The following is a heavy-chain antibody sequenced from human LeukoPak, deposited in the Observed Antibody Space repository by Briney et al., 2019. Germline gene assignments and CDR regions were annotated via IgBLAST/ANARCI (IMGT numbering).Heavy chain of an antibody. V-gene: IGHV3-11*01. CDR2: INGGGNVI. CDR3: SRDPRLLDY. Sequence: GGSLRLSCGASGFTFSVHYMTWVRQAPGKGLELVSYINGGGNVINYADSVKGRFTISRDNAKNSLYLQMNSLRDEDTAVYYDSRDPRLLDYWGQGTLVTVPS. CDR1: GFTFSVHY. D-gene: IGHD2-15*01. J-gene: IGHJ4*02.